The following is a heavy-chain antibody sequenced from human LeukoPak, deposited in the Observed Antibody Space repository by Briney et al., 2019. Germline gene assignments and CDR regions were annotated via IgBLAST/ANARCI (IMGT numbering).Heavy chain of an antibody. CDR1: GYTFSNYG. CDR2: ISAYNGNT. V-gene: IGHV1-18*01. CDR3: ARASSNYYVPFFDN. J-gene: IGHJ4*02. Sequence: ASVKVSCKASGYTFSNYGITWVRQAPGQGLEWMGWISAYNGNTNYAQKFQGRVTVTTDTSTSTAYLELRSLGSDDTAVYYCARASSNYYVPFFDNWGQGTLVTVPT. D-gene: IGHD3-22*01.